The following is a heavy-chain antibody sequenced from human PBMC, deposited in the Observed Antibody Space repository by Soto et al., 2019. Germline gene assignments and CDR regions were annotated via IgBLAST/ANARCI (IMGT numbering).Heavy chain of an antibody. V-gene: IGHV1-69*12. CDR3: ARGDPYYYGSGSLQGWFDP. J-gene: IGHJ5*02. CDR1: GGTFSSYA. D-gene: IGHD3-10*01. Sequence: QVQLVQSGAEVKKPGSSVKVSCKASGGTFSSYAISWVRQAPGQGLEWMGGIIPIFGTANYAQKFQGRVPITADESTSTAYMELSSLRSEDTAVYYCARGDPYYYGSGSLQGWFDPWGQGTLVTVSS. CDR2: IIPIFGTA.